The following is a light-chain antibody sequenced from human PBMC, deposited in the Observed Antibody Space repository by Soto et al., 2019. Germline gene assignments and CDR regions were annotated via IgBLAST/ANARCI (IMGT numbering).Light chain of an antibody. CDR1: SSDIGSNT. Sequence: QLVLTQPPSASGTPGQRVAISCSGSSSDIGSNTVNWYQHLPGTAPQLLMYSDNQRPSGVPDRFSGSKSGTSASLAISGLQSEDEGDYYCASWVDSLNGWVFGGGTKLTVL. J-gene: IGLJ3*02. CDR3: ASWVDSLNGWV. CDR2: SDN. V-gene: IGLV1-44*01.